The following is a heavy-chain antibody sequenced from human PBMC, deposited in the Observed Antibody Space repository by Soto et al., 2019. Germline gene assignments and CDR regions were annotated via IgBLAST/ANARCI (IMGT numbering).Heavy chain of an antibody. J-gene: IGHJ4*02. CDR2: IVSSGGGT. V-gene: IGHV3-23*01. CDR3: AASVPQRYGEPSAFEF. CDR1: GFTFSNYA. D-gene: IGHD4-17*01. Sequence: EVQLLESGGGLVQPGGSLRLSCAASGFTFSNYAMYWVRLAPGRGLEWVSPIVSSGGGTYYAGSVQGRFSISRDDSKSTLYLHLKRLRAEDTAVYFCAASVPQRYGEPSAFEFWGKGTLVSVSS.